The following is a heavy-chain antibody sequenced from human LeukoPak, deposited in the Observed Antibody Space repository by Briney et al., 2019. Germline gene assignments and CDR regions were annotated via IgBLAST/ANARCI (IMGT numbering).Heavy chain of an antibody. D-gene: IGHD3-10*01. CDR2: IRYDGSNK. CDR1: GFTFSSYG. J-gene: IGHJ4*02. V-gene: IGHV3-30*02. Sequence: GGSLRLSCAASGFTFSSYGMHWVRQAPGKGLEWVAFIRYDGSNKYYADSVKGRFTISRDNSKNTLYLQMNSLRAEDTAAYYCARDLVFGGSSKEGFFDYWGQGTLVTVSS. CDR3: ARDLVFGGSSKEGFFDY.